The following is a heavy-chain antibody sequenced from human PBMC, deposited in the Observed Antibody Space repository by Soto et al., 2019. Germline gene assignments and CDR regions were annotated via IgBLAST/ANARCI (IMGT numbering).Heavy chain of an antibody. CDR1: GGSVSSGSYY. CDR3: ARSYGDHDY. J-gene: IGHJ4*02. CDR2: IYYSGST. V-gene: IGHV4-61*01. D-gene: IGHD4-17*01. Sequence: QVQLQESGPGLVKPSETLSLTCTVSGGSVSSGSYYWSWIRQPPGKGLEWIGYIYYSGSTNYNPSPKSRVTISVDTSKNQFSLKLSSVTAADTAVYYCARSYGDHDYWGQGTLVTVSS.